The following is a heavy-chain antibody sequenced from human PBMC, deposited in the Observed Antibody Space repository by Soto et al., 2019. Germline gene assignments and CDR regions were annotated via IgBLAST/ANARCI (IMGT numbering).Heavy chain of an antibody. CDR3: ARLCSGGSCYGSDY. J-gene: IGHJ4*02. Sequence: QVQLQESGPGLVKPSQTLSLTCTVSGGSISSGGYYWSWIRQHPGKGLEWLGYIYYSGRTYYNPALKLRVTRSVDTSKNQFYLKLSSVTAADTAVYYCARLCSGGSCYGSDYWGQGTLVTV. V-gene: IGHV4-31*03. CDR1: GGSISSGGYY. CDR2: IYYSGRT. D-gene: IGHD2-15*01.